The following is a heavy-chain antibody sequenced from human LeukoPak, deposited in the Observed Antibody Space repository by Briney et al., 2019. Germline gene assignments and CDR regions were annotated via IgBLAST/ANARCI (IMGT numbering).Heavy chain of an antibody. V-gene: IGHV5-10-1*01. CDR2: IDPSDSYT. D-gene: IGHD3-10*01. CDR1: GYSFTSYW. CDR3: ARHAEPSGSVGMDV. J-gene: IGHJ6*04. Sequence: GDSLKISCKGSGYSFTSYWISWVRQRPGKGLEWMGRIDPSDSYTNYSPSFQGHVTISADKSISTAYLQWSSLKASDTAMYYCARHAEPSGSVGMDVWGKGTTVTVSS.